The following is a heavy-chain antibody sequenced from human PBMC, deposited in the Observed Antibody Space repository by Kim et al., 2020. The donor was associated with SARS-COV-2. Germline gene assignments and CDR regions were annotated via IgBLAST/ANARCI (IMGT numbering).Heavy chain of an antibody. J-gene: IGHJ4*02. V-gene: IGHV4-31*02. CDR2: T. Sequence: TCYDPSLRVRVTISVEPSKNQFSLKLSSVTAADTAVYYCASRQGVTSFDYWGQGTLVTVSS. D-gene: IGHD3-3*01. CDR3: ASRQGVTSFDY.